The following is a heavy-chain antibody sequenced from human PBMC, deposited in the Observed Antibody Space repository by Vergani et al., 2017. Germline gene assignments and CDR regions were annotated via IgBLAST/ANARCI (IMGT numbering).Heavy chain of an antibody. CDR2: IYYSGRT. D-gene: IGHD3-10*02. CDR3: VRERRPGVRGFEI. J-gene: IGHJ4*02. CDR1: GASVSSDDYY. Sequence: QVQLQESGPRLVKPSQTLSLTCNVSGASVSSDDYYWTWIRQPPGKGLEWIGFIYYSGRTFYNPSLRGRLSMSMDTSKDQFSLKLDSVTAADTAVYFCVRERRPGVRGFEIWGRGSLVAVSS. V-gene: IGHV4-30-4*08.